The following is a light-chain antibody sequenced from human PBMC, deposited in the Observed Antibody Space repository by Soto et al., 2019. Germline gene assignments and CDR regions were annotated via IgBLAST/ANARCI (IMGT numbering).Light chain of an antibody. J-gene: IGKJ1*01. CDR1: QSTGNY. Sequence: DIQVTQSPSSLSASVGDRVTITCRTSQSTGNYLNWYQHKFGKAPKLLIYDASSLQSGVPSRFSRSGSGTDFTLTISSLQPEDFATYYCQQSSITPRTFGQGTKVDIK. CDR2: DAS. V-gene: IGKV1-39*01. CDR3: QQSSITPRT.